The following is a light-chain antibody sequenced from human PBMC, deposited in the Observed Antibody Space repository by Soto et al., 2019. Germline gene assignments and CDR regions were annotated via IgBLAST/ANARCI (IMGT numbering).Light chain of an antibody. CDR3: QQSYSPPPYT. CDR1: QSITNF. J-gene: IGKJ2*01. V-gene: IGKV1-39*01. CDR2: AAS. Sequence: DIQMTQSPSSLSASVGDRVTITCRASQSITNFLNWYQQKPWKAPELLIYAASTLQSGFPSRFSGSGSGTDFTLTISSLQSEDFATYYCQQSYSPPPYTFGQGTKLEIK.